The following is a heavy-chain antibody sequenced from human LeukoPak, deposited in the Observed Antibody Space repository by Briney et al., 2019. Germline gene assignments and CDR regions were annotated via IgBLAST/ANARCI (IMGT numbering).Heavy chain of an antibody. Sequence: SDTLSLTCTVSGGSFSSGSKYWSWIRQPPGKGLEWIGYIYYSGSTNYNPSLKSRVTISVDSSKNQFSLKLSSVTAADTAVYYCARDFSPKLGLGSHAFDIWGQGTMVTVSS. D-gene: IGHD3-10*01. J-gene: IGHJ3*02. CDR3: ARDFSPKLGLGSHAFDI. CDR2: IYYSGST. V-gene: IGHV4-61*01. CDR1: GGSFSSGSKY.